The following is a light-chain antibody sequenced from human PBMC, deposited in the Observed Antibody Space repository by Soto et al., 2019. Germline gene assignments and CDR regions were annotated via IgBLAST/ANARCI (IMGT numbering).Light chain of an antibody. CDR3: QVWDRSSDRVV. V-gene: IGLV3-21*04. J-gene: IGLJ2*01. CDR2: YDS. Sequence: SYELTQPPSVSVAPGKTATITCGGNNIGSKGVHWYQQKPGQAPVLVIFYDSDRPSGIPERFSGSNSGNTATLSISRVEAGDEGDYYCQVWDRSSDRVVFGGGTKLTVL. CDR1: NIGSKG.